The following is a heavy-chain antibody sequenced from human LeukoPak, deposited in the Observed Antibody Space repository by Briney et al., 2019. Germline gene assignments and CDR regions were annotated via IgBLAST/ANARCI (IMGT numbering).Heavy chain of an antibody. J-gene: IGHJ6*03. CDR1: GFTFSSYW. Sequence: GGSLRLSCAASGFTFSSYWMSWVRQAPGKGLEWVANIKQDGSEKYYVDSVKGRFTISRDNAKNSLYLQMNSLRAEDTAVYYCARISSSWLYYYYYMDVWGKGTTVTVSS. CDR3: ARISSSWLYYYYYMDV. V-gene: IGHV3-7*01. D-gene: IGHD6-13*01. CDR2: IKQDGSEK.